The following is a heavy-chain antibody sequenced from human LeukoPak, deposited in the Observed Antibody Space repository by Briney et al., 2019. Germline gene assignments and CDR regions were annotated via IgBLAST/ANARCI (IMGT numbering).Heavy chain of an antibody. D-gene: IGHD2-15*01. CDR1: GFTFSSYA. Sequence: GGSLRLSCAASGFTFSSYAMSWVRQAPGKGLEWVSAISSTGGTIYYADSVKGRFTVSRDNGKNSLLLQMNSLRAEDTALYYCARGYSRAAFDIWGQGTVVAVSS. J-gene: IGHJ3*02. V-gene: IGHV3-23*01. CDR3: ARGYSRAAFDI. CDR2: ISSTGGTI.